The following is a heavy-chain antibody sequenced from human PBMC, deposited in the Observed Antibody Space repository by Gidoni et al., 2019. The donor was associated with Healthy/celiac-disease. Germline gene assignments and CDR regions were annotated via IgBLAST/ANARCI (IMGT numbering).Heavy chain of an antibody. D-gene: IGHD2-21*01. CDR3: AKDRGRVVGSEFDY. Sequence: EVQLLESGGGLVQPGGPLRLSCAASGFTFSSYAMSWVRQAPGKGLEWVSAISGSGGSTYYADPVKGRFTISRDNSKNTLYLQMNSLRAEDTAVYYCAKDRGRVVGSEFDYWGQGTLVTVSS. J-gene: IGHJ4*02. V-gene: IGHV3-23*01. CDR1: GFTFSSYA. CDR2: ISGSGGST.